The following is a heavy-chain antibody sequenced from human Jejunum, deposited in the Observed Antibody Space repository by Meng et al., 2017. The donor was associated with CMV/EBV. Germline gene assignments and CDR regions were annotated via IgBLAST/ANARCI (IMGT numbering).Heavy chain of an antibody. J-gene: IGHJ6*02. CDR3: ARDRGLTMVRGITEYYYYGMDV. CDR2: IYYSGTT. CDR1: YS. V-gene: IGHV4-31*02. Sequence: YSWSWIRQHPGKGLEWIGYIYYSGTTYYNPSLKSRLTISVDTSKNQFSLKLSSVTAADTAVYYCARDRGLTMVRGITEYYYYGMDVWGQGTTVTVSS. D-gene: IGHD3-10*01.